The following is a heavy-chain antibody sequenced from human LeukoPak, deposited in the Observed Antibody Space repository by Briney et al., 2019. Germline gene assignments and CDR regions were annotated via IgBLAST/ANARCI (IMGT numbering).Heavy chain of an antibody. V-gene: IGHV3-11*01. CDR2: ISSSGSTI. J-gene: IGHJ5*02. CDR1: GFTFSDNY. D-gene: IGHD2-15*01. CDR3: ASGYCSGCSCLPGFLGMGNWPFDP. Sequence: PGGSLRLSCAASGFTFSDNYMSWIRQAPGKGLEWVSYISSSGSTIYYADSVKGRFTISRDNAKNSLYLQMNSLRADHTAVYYCASGYCSGCSCLPGFLGMGNWPFDPWGQGTLVTVSS.